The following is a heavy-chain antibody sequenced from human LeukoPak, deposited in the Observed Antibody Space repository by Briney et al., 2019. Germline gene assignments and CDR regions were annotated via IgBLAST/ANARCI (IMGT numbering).Heavy chain of an antibody. V-gene: IGHV3-23*01. CDR2: ISGDSSRT. Sequence: GGSLRLSCAVSGFTFSSFSMSWVRQAPGKGLEWIATISGDSSRTSYADSVTGRFTISRDNSKPTLFLQMSGLRVEDTAMYYCAKGPVWGMATIVDRVAYWGQRTLVTVSS. CDR1: GFTFSSFS. J-gene: IGHJ4*02. CDR3: AKGPVWGMATIVDRVAY. D-gene: IGHD5-24*01.